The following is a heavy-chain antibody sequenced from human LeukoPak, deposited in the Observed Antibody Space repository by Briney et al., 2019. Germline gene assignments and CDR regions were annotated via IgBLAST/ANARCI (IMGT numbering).Heavy chain of an antibody. V-gene: IGHV1-18*01. CDR1: GYTFTSYG. CDR3: ARALCYYGSGSYAIDY. J-gene: IGHJ4*02. D-gene: IGHD3-10*01. Sequence: ASVKVSCKASGYTFTSYGISWVRQAPGQGLEWMGWISAYNGNTNYAQKLQGRVTMTTDTSTSTAYMELRSLRSDDTAVYYCARALCYYGSGSYAIDYWGQGTLVTVSS. CDR2: ISAYNGNT.